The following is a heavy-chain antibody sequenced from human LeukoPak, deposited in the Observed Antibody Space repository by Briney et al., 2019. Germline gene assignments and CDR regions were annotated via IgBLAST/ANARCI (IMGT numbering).Heavy chain of an antibody. J-gene: IGHJ4*02. CDR3: AKDIDGGYIGYDGGVFDY. CDR1: AFTVDDYA. D-gene: IGHD5-12*01. CDR2: ISLNSGSI. Sequence: PGGCLRLSWAPAAFTVDDYAIDSVRQDAGNGLEWVSCISLNSGSIGYADSVKGRFTISRDNAKNSLYLQMNSLRADGTALYYCAKDIDGGYIGYDGGVFDYWGQGTLVTVSS. V-gene: IGHV3-9*01.